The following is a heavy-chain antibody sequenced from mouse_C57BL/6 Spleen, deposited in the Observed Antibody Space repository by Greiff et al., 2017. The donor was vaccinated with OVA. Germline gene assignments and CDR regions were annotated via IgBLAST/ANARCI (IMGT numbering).Heavy chain of an antibody. CDR3: ARRGLRRGYWYFDV. CDR2: IWSGGST. Sequence: QVQLQQSGPGLVQPSQSLSITCTVSGFSLTSYGVHWVRQSPGKGLEWLGVIWSGGSTDYNAAFISRLSISKDNSKSQVFFKMNSLQADDTAIYYCARRGLRRGYWYFDVWGTGTTVTVSS. J-gene: IGHJ1*03. D-gene: IGHD2-4*01. V-gene: IGHV2-2*01. CDR1: GFSLTSYG.